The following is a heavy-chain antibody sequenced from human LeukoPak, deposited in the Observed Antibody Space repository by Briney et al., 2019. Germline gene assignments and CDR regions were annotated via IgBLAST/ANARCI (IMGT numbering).Heavy chain of an antibody. CDR2: IYYSGST. CDR1: GGSISSYY. Sequence: SETLSLTCTVSGGSISSYYWSWIRQPPGKGLEWIGHIYYSGSTNYNPSLKSRVTLSVDTSKNQFSLQLNSVTPEDTAVYYCARDLSTGTAMVEDQFDYWGQGTLVTVSS. CDR3: ARDLSTGTAMVEDQFDY. V-gene: IGHV4-59*12. D-gene: IGHD5-18*01. J-gene: IGHJ4*02.